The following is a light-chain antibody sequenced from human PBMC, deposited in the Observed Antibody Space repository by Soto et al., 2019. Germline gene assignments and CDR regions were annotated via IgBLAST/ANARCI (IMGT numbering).Light chain of an antibody. J-gene: IGKJ1*01. V-gene: IGKV3-20*01. Sequence: IVMTQSAAALSVSPGERATLSCRASQNVDSNYLAWYQQKPGQAPRIIIFGASGRATGIPDRFSGSGSGTDFTLTISRLEPEDFAVYYCQQYGSLSWTFGQGTKVDI. CDR3: QQYGSLSWT. CDR2: GAS. CDR1: QNVDSNY.